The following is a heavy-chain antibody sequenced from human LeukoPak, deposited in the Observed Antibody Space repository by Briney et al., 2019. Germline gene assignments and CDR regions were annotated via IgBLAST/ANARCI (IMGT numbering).Heavy chain of an antibody. V-gene: IGHV3-66*04. J-gene: IGHJ4*02. CDR3: ARQATTVTPVFDY. CDR1: GFTYSTYT. Sequence: GGSLRLSCAASGFTYSTYTMNWVRQAPGKGLEWVSVIYSGGSTYYADSVKGRFTISRDNSKNTLYLQMNSLRAEDTAVYYCARQATTVTPVFDYWGQGTLVTVSS. CDR2: IYSGGST. D-gene: IGHD4-11*01.